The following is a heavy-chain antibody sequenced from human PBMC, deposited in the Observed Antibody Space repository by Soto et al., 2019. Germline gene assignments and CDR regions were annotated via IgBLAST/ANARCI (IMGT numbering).Heavy chain of an antibody. CDR3: ARGTHYYDSSGPDIGAFDI. Sequence: SETLSLTCAVFGGSFSDYYWTWIRQPPGEGLQWIGEINHSGSTRYNPSLKSRVTLSVDTSKNQFSLKLSSVTAADTAVYYCARGTHYYDSSGPDIGAFDIWGQGTMVTVS. CDR2: INHSGST. CDR1: GGSFSDYY. D-gene: IGHD3-22*01. J-gene: IGHJ3*02. V-gene: IGHV4-34*01.